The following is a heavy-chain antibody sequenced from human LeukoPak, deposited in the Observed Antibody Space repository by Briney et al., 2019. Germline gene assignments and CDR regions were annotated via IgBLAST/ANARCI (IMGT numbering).Heavy chain of an antibody. CDR3: ARTIGAFDAFDI. CDR1: GFTFSSYA. Sequence: PGGSLRLSCAASGFTFSSYAVHWVRQAPGKGLEWVAVISYDGSNKYYADSVKGRFTISRDNSKNTLYLQMNSLRAEDTAVYYCARTIGAFDAFDIWGQGTMVTVSS. V-gene: IGHV3-30-3*01. D-gene: IGHD4/OR15-4a*01. J-gene: IGHJ3*02. CDR2: ISYDGSNK.